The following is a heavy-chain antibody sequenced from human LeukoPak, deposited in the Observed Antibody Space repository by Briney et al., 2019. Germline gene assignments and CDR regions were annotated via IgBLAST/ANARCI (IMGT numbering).Heavy chain of an antibody. V-gene: IGHV3-53*01. D-gene: IGHD2/OR15-2a*01. Sequence: GGSLRLSCAASGFTVSNNYLHWVRQAPGKGLEWVSVIYSGGTTYYANSVKGRFTISRDNSKNTVHLQMNNLRAEDTAMYFCARRLYIVRGAFDIWGQGTMVTVSS. J-gene: IGHJ3*02. CDR2: IYSGGTT. CDR3: ARRLYIVRGAFDI. CDR1: GFTVSNNY.